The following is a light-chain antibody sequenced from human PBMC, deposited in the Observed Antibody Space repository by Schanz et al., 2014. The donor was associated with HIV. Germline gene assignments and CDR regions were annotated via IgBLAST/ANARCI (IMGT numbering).Light chain of an antibody. J-gene: IGLJ3*02. CDR3: QSFDSRLSGSV. V-gene: IGLV1-40*01. CDR1: SSNIGAGYD. Sequence: QSVLTQPPSASGTPGQRVTISCSGSSSNIGAGYDVHWYQQLPGTAPKLLIYANTNRPSGVPDRFSGSRSGTSASLAITGLQAEDEADYYCQSFDSRLSGSVFGGGTKLTVL. CDR2: ANT.